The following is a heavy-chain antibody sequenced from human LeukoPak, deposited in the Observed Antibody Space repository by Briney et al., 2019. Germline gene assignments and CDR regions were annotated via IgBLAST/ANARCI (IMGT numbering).Heavy chain of an antibody. V-gene: IGHV3-48*03. CDR2: ISSSGRTM. CDR3: ARHNYSGSRYFDH. CDR1: GFIFSSYE. D-gene: IGHD1-26*01. Sequence: GGSLRLSCAASGFIFSSYEMSWVRQAPGKGLEWDSYISSSGRTMYYADSVKGRFTVSRDNAKNSLYLQMNSLRAEDTAIYYCARHNYSGSRYFDHWGQGTLVTVSS. J-gene: IGHJ4*02.